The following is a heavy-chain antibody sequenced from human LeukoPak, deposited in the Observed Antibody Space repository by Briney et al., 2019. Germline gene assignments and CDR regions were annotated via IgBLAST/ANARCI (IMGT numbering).Heavy chain of an antibody. J-gene: IGHJ4*02. CDR1: GFTLGNYA. D-gene: IGHD3-22*01. CDR3: AKDPDHYYDTSAYSFDY. CDR2: ISGSGTIT. Sequence: GGSLRLSCAASGFTLGNYAMGWVRQAPGKGLGWVSAISGSGTITYYADSVKGRFTISRDNSKNTLYLQMSSLRGDDTAIYYCAKDPDHYYDTSAYSFDYWGQGTLVTVSS. V-gene: IGHV3-23*01.